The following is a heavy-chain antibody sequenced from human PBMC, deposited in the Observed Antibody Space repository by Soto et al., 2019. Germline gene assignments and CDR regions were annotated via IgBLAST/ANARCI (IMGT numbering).Heavy chain of an antibody. CDR3: AIHVEMATIRKGG. J-gene: IGHJ4*02. V-gene: IGHV3-30*03. CDR1: GFTFSSYG. CDR2: ISYDGSNK. D-gene: IGHD5-12*01. Sequence: GGSLRLSCAASGFTFSSYGMHWVRQAPGKGLEWVAVISYDGSNKYYADSVKGRFTISRDNSKNTLYLQMNSLRAEDTAVYYCAIHVEMATIRKGGWGQGTLVTVSS.